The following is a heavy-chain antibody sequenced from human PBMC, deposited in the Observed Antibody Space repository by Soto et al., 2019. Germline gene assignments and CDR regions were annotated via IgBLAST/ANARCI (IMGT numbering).Heavy chain of an antibody. Sequence: GGSLRLSCAASGFTFSSYAMSWVRQAPGKGLEWVSAISGSGGGTYYADSVKGRFTISRDNSKNTLYLQMNSLRAEDTAVYYCAKGYTTYGSGSYRAFDYWGQGTLVTVSS. CDR2: ISGSGGGT. J-gene: IGHJ4*02. V-gene: IGHV3-23*01. CDR3: AKGYTTYGSGSYRAFDY. CDR1: GFTFSSYA. D-gene: IGHD3-10*01.